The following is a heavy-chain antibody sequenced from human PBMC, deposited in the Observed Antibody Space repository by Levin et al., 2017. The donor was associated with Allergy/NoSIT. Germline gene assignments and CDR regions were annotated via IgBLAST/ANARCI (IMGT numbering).Heavy chain of an antibody. CDR2: INHSGST. Sequence: SQTLSLTCAVYGGSFSGSYWSWIRPPPGKGLEWIGEINHSGSTNYNPSLKSRVTISVDTSKNQFSLKLSSVTAADTAVYYCARVLRYFDWLSVWYFDLWGRGTLVTVSA. CDR3: ARVLRYFDWLSVWYFDL. J-gene: IGHJ2*01. CDR1: GGSFSGSY. V-gene: IGHV4-34*01. D-gene: IGHD3-9*01.